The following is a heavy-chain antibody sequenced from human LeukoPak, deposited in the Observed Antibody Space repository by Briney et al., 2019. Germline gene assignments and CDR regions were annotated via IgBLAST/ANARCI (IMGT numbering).Heavy chain of an antibody. CDR1: GGSISRYY. CDR3: ASQTSGATYFRS. V-gene: IGHV4-4*07. Sequence: PSETLSLTCTVSGGSISRYYWSWVRQPAGKGLQWIGRVHATGGTLYNPSLESRVSVSLDTSKNQFSLTVSSVIAADTAVYYCASQTSGATYFRSWGQGILVTVSS. CDR2: VHATGGT. D-gene: IGHD3-9*01. J-gene: IGHJ5*02.